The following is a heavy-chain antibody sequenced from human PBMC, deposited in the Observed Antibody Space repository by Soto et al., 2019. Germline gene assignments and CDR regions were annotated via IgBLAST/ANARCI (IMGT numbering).Heavy chain of an antibody. CDR2: IYRSGTT. CDR3: ARGLGYCSTTTCFEDWFDP. V-gene: IGHV4-30-2*01. CDR1: XGSISSGDYS. Sequence: TLSLTCTVXXGSISSGDYSWSWIRQPPGKGLEWIGYIYRSGTTYYNLSLRSRVAISIDRSKNQFSLRLSSVTAADTALYYCARGLGYCSTTTCFEDWFDPWGPGTLVTVSS. D-gene: IGHD2-2*03. J-gene: IGHJ5*02.